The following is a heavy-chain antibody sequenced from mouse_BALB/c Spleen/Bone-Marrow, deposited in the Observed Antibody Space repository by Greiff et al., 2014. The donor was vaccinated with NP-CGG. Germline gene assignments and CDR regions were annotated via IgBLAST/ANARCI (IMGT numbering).Heavy chain of an antibody. CDR1: GYTFTSYW. D-gene: IGHD2-4*01. J-gene: IGHJ3*01. Sequence: VQVVESGAELVKPGASVKLSCKASGYTFTSYWMHWVKQRPGQGLEWIGEINPSNGRTNYNEKFKSKATLTVDKSSSTAYMQLSSLTSEDSAVYYCARWGITLAYWGQGTLVTVSA. CDR2: INPSNGRT. V-gene: IGHV1S81*02. CDR3: ARWGITLAY.